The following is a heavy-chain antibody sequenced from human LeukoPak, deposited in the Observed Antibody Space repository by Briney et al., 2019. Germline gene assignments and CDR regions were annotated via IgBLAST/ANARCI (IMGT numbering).Heavy chain of an antibody. CDR3: AQDRPQHDVANVWHWGGIDP. D-gene: IGHD3-16*01. J-gene: IGHJ5*02. CDR1: GFTLSRHT. V-gene: IGHV3-21*01. CDR2: LCRSSNYI. Sequence: KLGDPLRLPCVASGFTLSRHTMNDVRQAPGKGLEWRSSLCRSSNYIYYANSVKGRFTDSRDNAKNSLFLQMNSLRVEYTATYYCAQDRPQHDVANVWHWGGIDPWGQGTLVIVSS.